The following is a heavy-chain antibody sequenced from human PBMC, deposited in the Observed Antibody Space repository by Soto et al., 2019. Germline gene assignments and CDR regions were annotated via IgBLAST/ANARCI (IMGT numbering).Heavy chain of an antibody. CDR2: ISWNSGVI. D-gene: IGHD1-26*01. Sequence: EMKLVESGGGLVQPGRSLRLSCAASGFTFDDYAMHWVRQAPGKGLEWVSSISWNSGVIDYADSVKGRFSISRDSDKNSLFLQMNSLRPEDTALYYCAKDVAWGGSHPNHAFDVWGQGTMVSVSS. CDR1: GFTFDDYA. CDR3: AKDVAWGGSHPNHAFDV. J-gene: IGHJ3*01. V-gene: IGHV3-9*01.